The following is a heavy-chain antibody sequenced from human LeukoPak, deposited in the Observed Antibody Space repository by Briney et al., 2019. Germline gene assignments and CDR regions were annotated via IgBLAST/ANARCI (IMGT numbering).Heavy chain of an antibody. D-gene: IGHD2-2*01. CDR3: AREMGEIVPAAHYYYMDV. CDR2: TYYRSKWYN. J-gene: IGHJ6*03. V-gene: IGHV6-1*01. CDR1: GDSVSSNSAA. Sequence: SQTLSLTCAISGDSVSSNSAAWNWIRQSPSRGLEWLGRTYYRSKWYNDYAVSVKSRITINPDTSKNQFSLQLNSVTPEDTAVYYCAREMGEIVPAAHYYYMDVWGKGTTVTVSS.